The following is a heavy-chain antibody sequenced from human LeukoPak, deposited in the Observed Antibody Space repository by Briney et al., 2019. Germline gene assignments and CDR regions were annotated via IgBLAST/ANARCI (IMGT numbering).Heavy chain of an antibody. CDR1: GGSISSYY. V-gene: IGHV4-4*07. Sequence: PSETLSLTCTVSGGSISSYYWSWIRQPAGKGLEWIGRIYTSGSTNYNPSLKSRVTTSVDTSKNQFSLKLSSVTAADTAVYYCASTVTTLDYYYYGMDVWGQGTTVTVSS. CDR3: ASTVTTLDYYYYGMDV. D-gene: IGHD4-17*01. J-gene: IGHJ6*02. CDR2: IYTSGST.